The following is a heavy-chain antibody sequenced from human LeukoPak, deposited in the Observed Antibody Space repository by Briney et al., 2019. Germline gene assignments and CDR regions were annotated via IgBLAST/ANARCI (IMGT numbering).Heavy chain of an antibody. CDR1: GFTISSSG. J-gene: IGHJ4*02. CDR2: IWYDGSNR. Sequence: GNSLRLSCAASGFTISSSGMHWVRQAPGKGLEWVAVIWYDGSNRYYADPVKGRFTVSRDNSKNTLYLQMNSLRAEDTAVYYCARAKGVSTGYRPTDYWGQGTLVTVSS. V-gene: IGHV3-33*01. CDR3: ARAKGVSTGYRPTDY. D-gene: IGHD3-22*01.